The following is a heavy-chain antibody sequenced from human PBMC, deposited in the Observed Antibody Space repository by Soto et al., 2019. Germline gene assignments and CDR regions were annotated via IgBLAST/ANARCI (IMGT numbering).Heavy chain of an antibody. D-gene: IGHD6-6*01. CDR3: ARGVYSSSSYTPFDY. CDR2: INAGNGNT. V-gene: IGHV1-3*01. Sequence: ASVKVSCKASGYTFTSYAMHWVRQAPGQRLEWMGWINAGNGNTKYSQKFQGRVTITRDTSASTAYMELSSLRSEDTAVYYCARGVYSSSSYTPFDYWGQGTLVTVSS. J-gene: IGHJ4*02. CDR1: GYTFTSYA.